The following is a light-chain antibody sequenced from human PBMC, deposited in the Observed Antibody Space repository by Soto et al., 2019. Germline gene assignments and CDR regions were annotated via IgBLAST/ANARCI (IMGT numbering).Light chain of an antibody. Sequence: EIVLTQSPATLSLSPGERATLSCRASQSVFTYLSWYQQRPGQAPRLLIYDSSKRATGIPPRFSGSGSGTDFTLTISSLEPADFAVYYCQQRGSWPLTFGGGTKVEIK. CDR1: QSVFTY. J-gene: IGKJ4*01. CDR2: DSS. CDR3: QQRGSWPLT. V-gene: IGKV3-11*01.